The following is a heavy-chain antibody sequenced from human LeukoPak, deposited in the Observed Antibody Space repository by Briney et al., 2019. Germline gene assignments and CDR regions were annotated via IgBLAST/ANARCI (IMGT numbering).Heavy chain of an antibody. CDR3: ARDSQYYYGSGSYKDYYYYYMDV. CDR1: GFTVSSNY. D-gene: IGHD3-10*01. V-gene: IGHV3-53*01. J-gene: IGHJ6*03. Sequence: GGSLRLSCAASGFTVSSNYMSWVRQAPGKGLEWVSVIYSGGSTYYADSVKGRFTISRDNSKNTLYLQMNSLRAEDTAVYYCARDSQYYYGSGSYKDYYYYYMDVWGKGTTVTVSS. CDR2: IYSGGST.